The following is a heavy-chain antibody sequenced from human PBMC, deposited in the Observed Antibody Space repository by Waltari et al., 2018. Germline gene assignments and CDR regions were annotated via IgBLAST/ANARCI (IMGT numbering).Heavy chain of an antibody. CDR2: VYVTGNT. CDR1: GFTVNSNY. CDR3: ARRLVVAGTLDVFDL. V-gene: IGHV3-53*03. J-gene: IGHJ3*01. D-gene: IGHD2-15*01. Sequence: EVPLVESGGDLIKPGGSLRLSCAASGFTVNSNYINWVRQSPGKGLEWVSVVYVTGNTDYADSVKVRFTTSRDNSKNTVYLQMDSLRVEDTAMYYCARRLVVAGTLDVFDLWGQGTRVIVSS.